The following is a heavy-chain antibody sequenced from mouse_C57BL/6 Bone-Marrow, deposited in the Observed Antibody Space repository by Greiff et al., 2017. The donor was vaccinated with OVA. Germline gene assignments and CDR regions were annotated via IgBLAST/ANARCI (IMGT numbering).Heavy chain of an antibody. Sequence: EVQRVESGPGLAKPSPSLSLTCSVTGYSITSDYWNWIRKFPGHKLEYMGYISYSGSTYYNPSLKSRISITRDTSKTQYYLQLNSVTAEDTATYYCARGYGRYCYAMDYWGQGTSVTVSS. D-gene: IGHD1-1*01. V-gene: IGHV3-8*01. CDR3: ARGYGRYCYAMDY. J-gene: IGHJ4*01. CDR1: GYSITSDY. CDR2: ISYSGST.